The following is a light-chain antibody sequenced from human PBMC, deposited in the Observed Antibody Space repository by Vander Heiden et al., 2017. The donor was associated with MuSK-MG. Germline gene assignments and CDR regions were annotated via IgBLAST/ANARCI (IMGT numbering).Light chain of an antibody. CDR3: AEWDDRLNGLV. CDR2: SNN. J-gene: IGLJ2*01. Sequence: QSVLTQPPSASGTPGQRVTISCSGSSSNIGSNTVNWYQQLPGTAPKRLIYSNNQRPSGVPDRFSGYKAGTSASLEISGLQSEDEADDYCAEWDDRLNGLVFGGGTKLTVL. V-gene: IGLV1-44*01. CDR1: SSNIGSNT.